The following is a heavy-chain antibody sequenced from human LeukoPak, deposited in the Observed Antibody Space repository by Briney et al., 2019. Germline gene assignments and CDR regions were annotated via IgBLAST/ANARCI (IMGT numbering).Heavy chain of an antibody. CDR1: GFTFSDYY. CDR2: ISSSGSTI. CDR3: ARDLRFLAWSPPLGFDY. J-gene: IGHJ4*02. Sequence: PGGSLRLSCAASGFTFSDYYMSWIRQAPGEGLEWVSYISSSGSTIYYADSVKGRFTISRDNAKNSLYLQMNSLRAEDTAVYYCARDLRFLAWSPPLGFDYWGQGTLVTVSS. D-gene: IGHD3-3*01. V-gene: IGHV3-11*01.